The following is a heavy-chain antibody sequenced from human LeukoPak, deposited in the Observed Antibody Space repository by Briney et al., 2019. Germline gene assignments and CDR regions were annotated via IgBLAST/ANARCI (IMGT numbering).Heavy chain of an antibody. J-gene: IGHJ3*02. CDR1: GGSISSSSYY. CDR3: ASLFVVEPAAIPLDAFDI. Sequence: PSETLSLTCTVSGGSISSSSYYWGWIRQPPGKGLEWIGSIYYSGSTYYNPSLKSRVTISVDTSKNQFSLKLSSVTAADTAVYYCASLFVVEPAAIPLDAFDIWGQGTMVTVSS. D-gene: IGHD2-2*01. CDR2: IYYSGST. V-gene: IGHV4-39*01.